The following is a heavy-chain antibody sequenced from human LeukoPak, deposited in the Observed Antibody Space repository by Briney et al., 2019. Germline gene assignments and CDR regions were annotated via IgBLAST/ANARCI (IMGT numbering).Heavy chain of an antibody. CDR2: ISKDGSHE. CDR1: GFXFSGFG. V-gene: IGHV3-30*13. J-gene: IGHJ4*02. D-gene: IGHD6-19*01. Sequence: PGRSLRLSCAASGFXFSGFGMHWVRQPPGKGLEWLSLISKDGSHEFYADSVKGRFTISRDNFKNSLFLDMASLGPEDTAVYYCARDWFESGWHLDYWGQGALVTVSS. CDR3: ARDWFESGWHLDY.